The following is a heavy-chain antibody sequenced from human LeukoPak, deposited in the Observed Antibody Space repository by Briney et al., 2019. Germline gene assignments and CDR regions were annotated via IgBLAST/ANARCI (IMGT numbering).Heavy chain of an antibody. CDR3: ARLEGHSSGYYARDAFDI. CDR2: IYPGDSDT. V-gene: IGHV5-51*01. CDR1: GFTFSSYW. J-gene: IGHJ3*02. Sequence: PGGSLRLSCAASGFTFSSYWIGWVRQMPGQGLEWMGIIYPGDSDTRYSPSFQGQVTISADKSISTAYLQWSSLKASDTAMYYCARLEGHSSGYYARDAFDIWGQGTMVTVSS. D-gene: IGHD3-22*01.